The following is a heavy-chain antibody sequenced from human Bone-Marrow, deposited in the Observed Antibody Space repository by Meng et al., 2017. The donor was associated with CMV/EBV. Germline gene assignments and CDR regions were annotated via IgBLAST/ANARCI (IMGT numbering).Heavy chain of an antibody. D-gene: IGHD3-3*01. CDR2: INWNGGST. Sequence: GGSLRLSCSASGFTFDDYCMSWVRQAPGKVMEWVSGINWNGGSTGYADSVKGRFTICRDNAKTSLYLQMNSMRAEDTAVYYCARGGWDYDFWSGYHGGMDVWGQGTTVTVSS. J-gene: IGHJ6*02. CDR3: ARGGWDYDFWSGYHGGMDV. V-gene: IGHV3-20*04. CDR1: GFTFDDYC.